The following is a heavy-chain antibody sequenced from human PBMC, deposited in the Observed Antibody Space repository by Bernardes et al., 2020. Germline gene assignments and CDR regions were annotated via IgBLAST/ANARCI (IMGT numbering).Heavy chain of an antibody. D-gene: IGHD2-15*01. Sequence: ASLKVYCKASGYTFTGYYMHWVRQAPGQGLEWMGWINPNSGGTNYAQKFQGWVTMTRDTSISTAYMELSRLRSDDTAVYYCAIGYCSGGSCYRGHYFDYWGQGTLVTVSS. CDR1: GYTFTGYY. CDR2: INPNSGGT. CDR3: AIGYCSGGSCYRGHYFDY. J-gene: IGHJ4*02. V-gene: IGHV1-2*04.